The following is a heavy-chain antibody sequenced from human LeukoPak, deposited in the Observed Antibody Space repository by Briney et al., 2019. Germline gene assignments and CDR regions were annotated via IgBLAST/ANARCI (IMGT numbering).Heavy chain of an antibody. V-gene: IGHV3-23*01. J-gene: IGHJ5*02. CDR1: GFTFSSYA. D-gene: IGHD6-13*01. Sequence: GGSLRLSCAASGFTFSSYAMSWVRQAPGKGLGWVSAISGSGGSTYYADSVKGRFTISRDNSKNTLYLQMNSLRAEDTAVYYCAKGYSSSWYNWFDPWGQGTLVTVSS. CDR2: ISGSGGST. CDR3: AKGYSSSWYNWFDP.